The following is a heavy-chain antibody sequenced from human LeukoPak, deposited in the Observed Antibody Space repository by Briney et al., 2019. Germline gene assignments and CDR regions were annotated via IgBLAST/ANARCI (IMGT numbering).Heavy chain of an antibody. CDR3: ARVKGSREWFGEFDY. D-gene: IGHD3-10*01. V-gene: IGHV1-18*01. Sequence: ASVKVSCKASGYTFTSYCISWVRQAPGQGLEWMGWISAYNGNTNYAQKLQGRVNMTTDTSTSTAYMELRSLRSDDTAVYYCARVKGSREWFGEFDYWGQGTLVTVSS. J-gene: IGHJ4*02. CDR2: ISAYNGNT. CDR1: GYTFTSYC.